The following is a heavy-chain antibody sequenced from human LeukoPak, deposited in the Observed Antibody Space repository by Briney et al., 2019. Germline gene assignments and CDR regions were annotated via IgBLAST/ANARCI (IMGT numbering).Heavy chain of an antibody. CDR1: GYTLTELS. Sequence: SVKVSCKVSGYTLTELSMHWVRQAPGQGLEWMGRIIPILGIANYAQKFQGRVTITADKSTSTAYMELSSLRSEDTAVYYCARDLDGYNLPDYWGQGTLVTVSS. V-gene: IGHV1-69*04. CDR3: ARDLDGYNLPDY. J-gene: IGHJ4*02. D-gene: IGHD5-24*01. CDR2: IIPILGIA.